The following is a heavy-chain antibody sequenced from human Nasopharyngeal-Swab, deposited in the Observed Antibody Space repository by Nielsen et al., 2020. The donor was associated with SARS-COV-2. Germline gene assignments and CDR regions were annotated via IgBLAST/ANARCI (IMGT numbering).Heavy chain of an antibody. Sequence: GESLKISCGASGFIFSDYWMHWARPAAGKGLELVATISPDGTGTTYVDSVKGRFTISRDNAKSTVSLHMHSLRPEDTAIYYCARDHPSGYSQDSWGKGTPVTVSS. CDR3: ARDHPSGYSQDS. J-gene: IGHJ6*04. D-gene: IGHD5-18*01. CDR1: GFIFSDYW. CDR2: ISPDGTGT. V-gene: IGHV3-7*05.